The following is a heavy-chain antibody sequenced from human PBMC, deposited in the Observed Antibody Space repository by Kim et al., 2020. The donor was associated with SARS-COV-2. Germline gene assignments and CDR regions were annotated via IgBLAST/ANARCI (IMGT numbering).Heavy chain of an antibody. Sequence: GGSLRLSCAASGFTFSSYAMSWVRQAPGKGLEWVSAISGSGGSTYYADSVKGRFTISRDNSKNTLYLQMNSLRAEDTAVYYCAKVPEQLVRPESRYYFDYWGQGTLVTVSS. V-gene: IGHV3-23*01. J-gene: IGHJ4*02. CDR1: GFTFSSYA. CDR3: AKVPEQLVRPESRYYFDY. CDR2: ISGSGGST. D-gene: IGHD6-13*01.